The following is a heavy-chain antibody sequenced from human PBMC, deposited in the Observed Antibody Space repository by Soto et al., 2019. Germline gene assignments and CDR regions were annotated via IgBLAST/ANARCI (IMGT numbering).Heavy chain of an antibody. D-gene: IGHD3-16*01. CDR1: GGTFSSYA. CDR3: ARAPFRTLYFEL. V-gene: IGHV1-69*13. Sequence: SVKVSCKASGGTFSSYAIRWVRQAPGQGLEWMGGILPIFGTATYAQKFQGRVTSTADESTSTAYMELSSLRSEDTALYYCARAPFRTLYFELWGRGTLVTVSS. J-gene: IGHJ2*01. CDR2: ILPIFGTA.